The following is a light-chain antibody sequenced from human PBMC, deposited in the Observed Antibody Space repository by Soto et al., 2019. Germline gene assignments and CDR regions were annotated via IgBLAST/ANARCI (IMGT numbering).Light chain of an antibody. CDR3: QQLDRYPFT. CDR1: LDIRSY. CDR2: SAS. V-gene: IGKV1-9*01. Sequence: DIQLTQSPSFLSASVGDRVTITCRASLDIRSYLAWYQQKPGKVPRLLIYSASTLQSGVPSRFSGSGSGTEVTLTISSLQPEDFASYYCQQLDRYPFTFGGGSKVEI. J-gene: IGKJ4*01.